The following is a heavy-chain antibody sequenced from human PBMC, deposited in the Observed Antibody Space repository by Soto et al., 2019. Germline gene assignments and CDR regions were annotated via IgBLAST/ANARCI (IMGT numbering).Heavy chain of an antibody. Sequence: QVQLVQSGAEVKKPGSSVKVSCKASGGTFSSYAISWVRQAPGQGLEWMGGIIPIFGTANYAQKFQGRVTITADKSTSTAYMELSSLRSEDTAVYYCARDIGYSSSWAGGYGMDVWGQGTTVTVSS. CDR3: ARDIGYSSSWAGGYGMDV. V-gene: IGHV1-69*06. D-gene: IGHD6-13*01. J-gene: IGHJ6*02. CDR1: GGTFSSYA. CDR2: IIPIFGTA.